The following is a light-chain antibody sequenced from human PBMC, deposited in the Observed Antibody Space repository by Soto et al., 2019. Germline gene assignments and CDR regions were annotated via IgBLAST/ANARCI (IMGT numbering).Light chain of an antibody. CDR2: DAS. J-gene: IGKJ5*01. Sequence: EIVLTQSPATLSLSPGERATLYCRASQSVSSSLAWYQQNPGQAPRLLIYDASNRATGIPARFSGSGSGTDFTLTISSLEPEDFAVYYCQQRSDWPPITFGQGTRLEI. CDR3: QQRSDWPPIT. V-gene: IGKV3-11*01. CDR1: QSVSSS.